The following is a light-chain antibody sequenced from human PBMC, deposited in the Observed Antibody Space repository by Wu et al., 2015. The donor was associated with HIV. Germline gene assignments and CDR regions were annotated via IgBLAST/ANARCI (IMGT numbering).Light chain of an antibody. Sequence: IELTQSPDTLSLSPGESAALSCRASETVHNKSLVWYHQSPGQAPRLLIHGASSRATGIPDRFSGSGSGTDFTLTISRLEPEDFAVYYCQEYGSSLTWTFGQGTKVEI. CDR1: ETVHNKS. CDR2: GAS. J-gene: IGKJ1*01. V-gene: IGKV3-20*01. CDR3: QEYGSSLTWT.